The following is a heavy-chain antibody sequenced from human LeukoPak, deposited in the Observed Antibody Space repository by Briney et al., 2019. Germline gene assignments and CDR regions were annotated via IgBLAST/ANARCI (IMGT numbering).Heavy chain of an antibody. J-gene: IGHJ4*02. CDR2: INQDGSEK. CDR3: ARDDSSGHYYFDN. D-gene: IGHD3-22*01. Sequence: PGGSLRLSCVASGFTFSNYWMSWVRQAPGKGLERVANINQDGSEKYSVDSVKGRFTFSRDNAKNSLFLQMNSLRADDMAVYYCARDDSSGHYYFDNWGQGTLVTVSS. V-gene: IGHV3-7*01. CDR1: GFTFSNYW.